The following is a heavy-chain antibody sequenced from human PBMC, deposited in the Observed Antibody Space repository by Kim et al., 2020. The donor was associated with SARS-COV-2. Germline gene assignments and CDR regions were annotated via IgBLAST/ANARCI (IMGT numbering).Heavy chain of an antibody. Sequence: GGSLRLSCAASGFTFSSYAMHWVRQAPGKGLEWVAVISYDGSNKYYADSVKGRFTISRDNSKNTLYLQMNSLRAEDTTVYYCARVYSSGWYVPDYYYYGMDAWGQGTTVTVSS. CDR3: ARVYSSGWYVPDYYYYGMDA. CDR2: ISYDGSNK. D-gene: IGHD6-19*01. V-gene: IGHV3-30*04. J-gene: IGHJ6*02. CDR1: GFTFSSYA.